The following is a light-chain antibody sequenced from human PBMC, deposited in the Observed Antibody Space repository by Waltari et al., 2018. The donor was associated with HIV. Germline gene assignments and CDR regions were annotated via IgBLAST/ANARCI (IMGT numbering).Light chain of an antibody. CDR1: QSLKHNDETTY. CDR3: MQSLHLLYT. Sequence: DIVMTQKPPSLSVTPGQTASFSCNSSQSLKHNDETTYLYWYLQRPGQSPQVLIYEASKRYAGVPDRFSGSGSGTHFTLKIARVEADDVGSYYCMQSLHLLYTFGQGTKLNIK. J-gene: IGKJ2*01. CDR2: EAS. V-gene: IGKV2D-29*02.